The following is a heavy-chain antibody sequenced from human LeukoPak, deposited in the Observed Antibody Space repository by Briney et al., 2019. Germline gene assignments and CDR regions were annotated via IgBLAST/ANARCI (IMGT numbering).Heavy chain of an antibody. V-gene: IGHV5-51*01. D-gene: IGHD3-10*01. CDR1: GYSFTSYW. J-gene: IGHJ4*02. CDR2: IYPGDSDT. CDR3: ARLLDSMVRGVIYY. Sequence: GEALQISCKGSGYSFTSYWIGWVRQMPGKGLEWMGIIYPGDSDTRYSPSFQGQVTISADKSISTGYLQWSSLKASDTAMYYCARLLDSMVRGVIYYWGQGTLVTVSS.